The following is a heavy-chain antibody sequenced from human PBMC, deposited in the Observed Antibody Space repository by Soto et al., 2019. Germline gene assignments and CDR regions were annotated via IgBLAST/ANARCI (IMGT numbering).Heavy chain of an antibody. Sequence: GASVKVSCKASGYTFTSYGISWVRQAPGQGLEWMGWISAYNGNTNYAQKLQGRVTMTTDTSTSTAYMELRSLRSDDTAVYYCARALGSYSSSWSRELNIWGQGTLVTVSS. CDR1: GYTFTSYG. V-gene: IGHV1-18*01. J-gene: IGHJ4*02. D-gene: IGHD6-13*01. CDR2: ISAYNGNT. CDR3: ARALGSYSSSWSRELNI.